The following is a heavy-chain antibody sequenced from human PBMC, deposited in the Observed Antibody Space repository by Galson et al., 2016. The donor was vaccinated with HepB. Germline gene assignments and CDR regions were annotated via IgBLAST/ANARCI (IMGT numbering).Heavy chain of an antibody. J-gene: IGHJ3*01. V-gene: IGHV4-31*03. Sequence: LSLTCTVSGGSISSGDYYWTWIRQRPGKGLEWIGYIYSSGYSYSNPSLKNRLAISADTSKNQFSLKLNSVTAADTAVYYCARDSSSGLRTFDVWGQGRMVTVSS. CDR2: IYSSGYS. CDR1: GGSISSGDYY. CDR3: ARDSSSGLRTFDV. D-gene: IGHD4-17*01.